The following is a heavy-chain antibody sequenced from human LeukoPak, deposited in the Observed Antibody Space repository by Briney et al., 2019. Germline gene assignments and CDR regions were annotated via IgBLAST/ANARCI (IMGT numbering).Heavy chain of an antibody. D-gene: IGHD2-2*01. Sequence: PGGSLRLSCAASGFTFSSYAMSWVRQAPGKGLEWVSSISSSSSSYIYYADSVKGRFTISRDNAKNSLYLQMNSLRAEDTAVYYCARDQDDVVVPAAMYYFDYWGQGTLVTVSS. CDR2: ISSSSSSYI. CDR1: GFTFSSYA. J-gene: IGHJ4*02. V-gene: IGHV3-21*01. CDR3: ARDQDDVVVPAAMYYFDY.